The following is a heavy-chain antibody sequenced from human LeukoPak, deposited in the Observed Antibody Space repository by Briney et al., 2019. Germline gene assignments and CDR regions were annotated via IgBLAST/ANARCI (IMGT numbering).Heavy chain of an antibody. CDR2: ISWNSGSI. CDR3: AKDRDYGALDAFDI. CDR1: SFTFDDYA. J-gene: IGHJ3*02. V-gene: IGHV3-9*01. Sequence: GRSLRLSCAASSFTFDDYAMHWVRQAPGKGLEWVSGISWNSGSIGYADSVKGRFTISRDNAKNSLYLQMNSLRAEDTALYYCAKDRDYGALDAFDIWGQGTMVTVSS. D-gene: IGHD4-17*01.